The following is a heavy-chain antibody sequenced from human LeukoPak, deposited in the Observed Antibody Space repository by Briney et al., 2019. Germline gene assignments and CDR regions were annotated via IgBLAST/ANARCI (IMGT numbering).Heavy chain of an antibody. CDR3: ARHILWFGELLWNAFDI. V-gene: IGHV4-39*01. J-gene: IGHJ3*02. D-gene: IGHD3-10*01. CDR2: IYYSGST. Sequence: PSGTLSLTCTVSGGSLSSSSYYWGWIRQPPGKGLEWIGSIYYSGSTYYNPSLKSRVTISVDTSKNQFSLKLSSVTAADTAVYYCARHILWFGELLWNAFDIWGQGTMVTVSS. CDR1: GGSLSSSSYY.